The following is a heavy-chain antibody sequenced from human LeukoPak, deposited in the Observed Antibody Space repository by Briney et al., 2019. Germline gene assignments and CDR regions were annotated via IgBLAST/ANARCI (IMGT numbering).Heavy chain of an antibody. CDR1: GFTFSSYA. V-gene: IGHV3-23*01. D-gene: IGHD1-26*01. J-gene: IGHJ4*02. CDR2: ISGSGGST. Sequence: PGGSLRLSCAASGFTFSSYAMSWVRQAPGKGLEWVSAISGSGGSTYYADSVKGRFTISRDNPKNTLHMQMNSLRAEDTAVYYCAKGLYSGTYNLFDYCGQGILVTVSS. CDR3: AKGLYSGTYNLFDY.